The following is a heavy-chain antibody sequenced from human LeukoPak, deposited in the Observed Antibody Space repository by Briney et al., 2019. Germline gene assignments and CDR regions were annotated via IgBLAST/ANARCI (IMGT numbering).Heavy chain of an antibody. Sequence: GGSLRLSCAASGFTFSSYSMNWVRQAPGKGLEWVSYISGSSSTIYYADSVKGRFTISRDNAKNSLYLQMNSLRAEDTAVYYCAAAYYWGQGTLVTVSS. CDR1: GFTFSSYS. CDR2: ISGSSSTI. D-gene: IGHD2-15*01. CDR3: AAAYY. V-gene: IGHV3-48*01. J-gene: IGHJ4*02.